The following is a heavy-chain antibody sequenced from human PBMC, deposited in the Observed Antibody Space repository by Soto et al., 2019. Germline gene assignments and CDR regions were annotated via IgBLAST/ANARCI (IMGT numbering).Heavy chain of an antibody. J-gene: IGHJ6*02. Sequence: QVQLQESGPGLVKPSQTLSLTCTVSGGAISSVDYYWSWIRQPPGKGLEWIGYIYYSGSTYYNPSFKSRVTISVDTSKNQFSLKLSSVTAADTAVYYCARAFGVVIPYYYYYGMDVWGQGTTVTVSS. V-gene: IGHV4-30-4*01. CDR1: GGAISSVDYY. D-gene: IGHD3-3*01. CDR3: ARAFGVVIPYYYYYGMDV. CDR2: IYYSGST.